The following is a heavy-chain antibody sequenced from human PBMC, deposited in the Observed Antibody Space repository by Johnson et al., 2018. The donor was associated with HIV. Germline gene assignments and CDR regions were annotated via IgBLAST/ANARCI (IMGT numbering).Heavy chain of an antibody. CDR2: ISYDGSNK. CDR1: GLTFSSYG. Sequence: QVQLVESGGVVVQPGRSLRLSCAASGLTFSSYGMHWVRQAPGKGLEWVAIISYDGSNKYNADSVKGRFTISRDNSKNTLYLQMNSLRVEDTAVYLCARGRISMKVVDLRGGGFDIWGQGTKVTVSS. CDR3: ARGRISMKVVDLRGGGFDI. V-gene: IGHV3-30*03. D-gene: IGHD3-22*01. J-gene: IGHJ3*02.